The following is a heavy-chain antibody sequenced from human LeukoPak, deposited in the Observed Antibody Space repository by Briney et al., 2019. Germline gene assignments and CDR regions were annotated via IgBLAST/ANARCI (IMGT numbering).Heavy chain of an antibody. V-gene: IGHV3-21*01. CDR2: ISSSSSYI. CDR3: ARGLYDSTGYYYLFDH. J-gene: IGHJ4*02. CDR1: GFTFSSYS. Sequence: PGGSLRLSCAASGFTFSSYSMNWVRQAPGKGLEWVSSISSSSSYIYYADSVKGRFTISRDNAKNSLYLQMNSLRAEDTAVYYCARGLYDSTGYYYLFDHWVQGTLVTVSS. D-gene: IGHD3-22*01.